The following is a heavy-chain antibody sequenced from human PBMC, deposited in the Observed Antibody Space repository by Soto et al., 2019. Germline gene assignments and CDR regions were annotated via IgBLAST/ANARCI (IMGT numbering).Heavy chain of an antibody. CDR3: ARDPGYRYGYN. CDR1: GYSFTSYA. V-gene: IGHV1-3*01. CDR2: INAGNGNT. D-gene: IGHD5-18*01. Sequence: ASVKVSCKASGYSFTSYAMHWVRQAPGQRLEWMGWINAGNGNTKYSQKFQGRVTITRDTSASTAYMELSSLRSEDTAVYYCARDPGYRYGYNWGQGTLVTVSS. J-gene: IGHJ4*02.